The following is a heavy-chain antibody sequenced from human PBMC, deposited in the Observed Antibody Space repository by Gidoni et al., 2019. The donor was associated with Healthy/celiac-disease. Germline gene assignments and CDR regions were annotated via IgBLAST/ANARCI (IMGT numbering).Heavy chain of an antibody. J-gene: IGHJ5*02. CDR1: GYSISSGYY. V-gene: IGHV4-38-2*02. Sequence: QVQLQESGPGLGKPSETLSLTCTVSGYSISSGYYWGWIRQPPGKGLEWIGSIYHSGSTSYNPSLKRRVTISVDTSKNQFSLKLSSVTAADTAVYYCAREAVAYNWFDPWGQGTLVTVSS. CDR2: IYHSGST. CDR3: AREAVAYNWFDP. D-gene: IGHD6-19*01.